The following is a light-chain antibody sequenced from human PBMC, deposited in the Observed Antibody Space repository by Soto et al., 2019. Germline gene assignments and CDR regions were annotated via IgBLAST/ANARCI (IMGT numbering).Light chain of an antibody. V-gene: IGLV1-44*01. J-gene: IGLJ3*02. CDR3: AAWDDGLNGVM. CDR2: SNN. Sequence: QSVLTQSPSASGTPGQRVAIFCSGSTSNIGSNPVSWYQQFPETAPKLLLYSNNQRPSGVPDRFSGSKSGTSASLAISGLQSEDEADYYCAAWDDGLNGVMFGGGTKVTVL. CDR1: TSNIGSNP.